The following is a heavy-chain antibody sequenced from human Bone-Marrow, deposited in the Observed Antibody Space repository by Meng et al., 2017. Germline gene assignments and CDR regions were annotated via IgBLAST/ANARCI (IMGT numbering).Heavy chain of an antibody. Sequence: QGQRRESGPGLVKPSQTLSLTCTVSGGSISSGGYYWSWIRQHPGKGLEWIGYIYYSGSTYYNPSLKSLVTISVDTSKNQFSLKLSSVTAADTAVYYCARTYYDFWSGYYYFDYWGQGTLVTVSS. CDR3: ARTYYDFWSGYYYFDY. V-gene: IGHV4-31*01. J-gene: IGHJ4*02. CDR2: IYYSGST. CDR1: GGSISSGGYY. D-gene: IGHD3-3*01.